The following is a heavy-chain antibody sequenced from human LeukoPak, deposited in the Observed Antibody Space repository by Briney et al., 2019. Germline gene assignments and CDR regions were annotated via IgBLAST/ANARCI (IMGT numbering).Heavy chain of an antibody. D-gene: IGHD4-11*01. CDR1: GFTFSNYA. Sequence: AGSLTLSCSASGFTFSNYAMHWVRQAPGKGLEYLSATSSNGGSTYYADSVKGRFTISRDNSKNTLYLQMSSLRAEDTAMYYCVRRVTAYWYFDLWGRGTLVTVSS. J-gene: IGHJ2*01. CDR2: TSSNGGST. V-gene: IGHV3-64D*09. CDR3: VRRVTAYWYFDL.